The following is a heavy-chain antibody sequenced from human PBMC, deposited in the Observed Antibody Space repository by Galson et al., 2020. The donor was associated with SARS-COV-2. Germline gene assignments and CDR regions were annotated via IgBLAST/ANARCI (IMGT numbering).Heavy chain of an antibody. Sequence: GGSLRLSCAASRFASGTYWINWVRQAPGKGLEWVANINQDGTDKYYVDSVRGRFTISGDNAKNSLYLQMNSLRAEDTAVYYCTFGFDIWGQGTMVTVSS. V-gene: IGHV3-7*03. CDR3: TFGFDI. CDR1: RFASGTYW. J-gene: IGHJ3*02. D-gene: IGHD3-16*01. CDR2: INQDGTDK.